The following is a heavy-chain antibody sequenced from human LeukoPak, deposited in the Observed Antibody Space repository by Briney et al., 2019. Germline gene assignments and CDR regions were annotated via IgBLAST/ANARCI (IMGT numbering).Heavy chain of an antibody. V-gene: IGHV4-34*01. D-gene: IGHD3-22*01. CDR3: ASFGPNDGSGYYYGNWFDP. CDR2: INHSGST. Sequence: PSETLSLTCAVYGGSFSGYYWSWIRQPPGKGLEWIGEINHSGSTNYNPSLKSRVTISVDTSKNQFSLKLSSVTAADTAVYYCASFGPNDGSGYYYGNWFDPWGQGTLVTVSS. CDR1: GGSFSGYY. J-gene: IGHJ5*02.